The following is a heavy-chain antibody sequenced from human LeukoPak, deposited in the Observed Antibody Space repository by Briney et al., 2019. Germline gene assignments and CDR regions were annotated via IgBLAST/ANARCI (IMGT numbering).Heavy chain of an antibody. D-gene: IGHD3-22*01. CDR2: IDWDDDK. CDR1: GFSLSSSGMC. Sequence: SGPALAKPTQTLTLTCTFPGFSLSSSGMCGSWIRQPPGKALEWLARIDWDDDKYYSTSLKTRLTISKDTSKKQVVLTMTNMDPVDTATYYCARINYDSRYFDYWGQGTLVTVSS. J-gene: IGHJ4*02. CDR3: ARINYDSRYFDY. V-gene: IGHV2-70*11.